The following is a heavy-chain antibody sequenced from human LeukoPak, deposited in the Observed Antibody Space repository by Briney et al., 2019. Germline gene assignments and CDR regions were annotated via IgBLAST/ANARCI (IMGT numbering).Heavy chain of an antibody. CDR1: GSSVSSGSYY. CDR2: IYYSGST. D-gene: IGHD2-2*01. CDR3: ASSYAHPLDY. J-gene: IGHJ4*02. Sequence: SETLSLTCTVSGSSVSSGSYYWSWIRQPPGKGLEWIGYIYYSGSTNYNPSLKSRVTISVDTSKNQFSLKLSSVTAADTAVYYCASSYAHPLDYWGQGTLVTVSS. V-gene: IGHV4-61*01.